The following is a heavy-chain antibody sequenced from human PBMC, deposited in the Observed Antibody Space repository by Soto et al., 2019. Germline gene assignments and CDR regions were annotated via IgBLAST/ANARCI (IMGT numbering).Heavy chain of an antibody. V-gene: IGHV1-18*01. CDR3: AREGVRPYYYYGMDV. J-gene: IGHJ6*02. CDR1: GYSFTTYG. Sequence: QVHLVQSGAEVKKPGASVKASCKASGYSFTTYGISWVRQAPGQGLEWMGWISGYNGDTNYAQNFQARVIMTTDTSTSTAYMELRSLRSDDTAVYYCAREGVRPYYYYGMDVWGQGTTVTVSS. CDR2: ISGYNGDT. D-gene: IGHD2-21*01.